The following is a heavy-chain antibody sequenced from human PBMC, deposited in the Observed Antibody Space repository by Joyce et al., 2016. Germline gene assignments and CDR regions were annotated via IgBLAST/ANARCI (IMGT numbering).Heavy chain of an antibody. V-gene: IGHV1-2*02. D-gene: IGHD3-10*01. CDR1: GYTFTDYF. Sequence: QVQLVQSGAEVKKPGASVQVSCKTSGYTFTDYFLHWVRQAPGQGPEWIGWIKTNAGGTLYAQNLQGRVTVTGDTSIGTAYMELSSLGFDDTAVYYWAKSATPVTAVRGIHCFEKWGQGTLVTVSS. CDR2: IKTNAGGT. CDR3: AKSATPVTAVRGIHCFEK. J-gene: IGHJ4*02.